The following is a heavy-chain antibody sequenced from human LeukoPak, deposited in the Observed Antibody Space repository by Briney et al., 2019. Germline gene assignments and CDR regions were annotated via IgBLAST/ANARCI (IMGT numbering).Heavy chain of an antibody. CDR2: INHSGST. CDR1: GGSFSGYY. D-gene: IGHD3-10*01. CDR3: ARGGGSGSYYRN. V-gene: IGHV4-34*01. Sequence: SETLSLTCAVYGGSFSGYYWSWIRQPPGKGLEWIGEINHSGSTNYNPSLKSRVTISVDTSKNQFSLKLSSVTAADTAVYYCARGGGSGSYYRNWGQGTLVTASS. J-gene: IGHJ4*02.